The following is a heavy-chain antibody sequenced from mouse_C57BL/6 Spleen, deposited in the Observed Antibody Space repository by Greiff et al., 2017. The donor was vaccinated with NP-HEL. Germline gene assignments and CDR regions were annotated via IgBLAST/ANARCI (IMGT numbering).Heavy chain of an antibody. CDR3: ARYDYGAWFAY. J-gene: IGHJ3*01. CDR1: GYTFTSYW. Sequence: QVQLQQSGAELVRPGTSVKVSCKASGYTFTSYWMHWVKQRPGQGLEWIGYINPSSGYTKYNQKFKDKATLTADKSSSTAYMQLSSLTYEDSAVYYCARYDYGAWFAYWGQGTLVTVSA. CDR2: INPSSGYT. V-gene: IGHV1-7*01. D-gene: IGHD2-4*01.